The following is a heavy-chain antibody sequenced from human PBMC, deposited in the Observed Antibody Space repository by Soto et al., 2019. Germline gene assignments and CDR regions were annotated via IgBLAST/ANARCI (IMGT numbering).Heavy chain of an antibody. D-gene: IGHD6-6*01. J-gene: IGHJ6*03. V-gene: IGHV3-11*01. CDR3: ARGSSSSYPYYYYYMDV. Sequence: GGSLRLSCAASGFTFSDYYMSWIRQAPGKGLEWVSYISSSGSTIYYADSLKGRFTISRDNAKKSLYLQMNSLRAEDTAVYYCARGSSSSYPYYYYYMDVWGKGTTVTVSS. CDR2: ISSSGSTI. CDR1: GFTFSDYY.